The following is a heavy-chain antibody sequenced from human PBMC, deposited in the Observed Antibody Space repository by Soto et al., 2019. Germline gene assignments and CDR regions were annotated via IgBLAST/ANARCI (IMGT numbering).Heavy chain of an antibody. Sequence: SETLSITCTVSGGSISSYYWSWIRQPPGKGLEWIGYIYYSGSTNYNPSLKSRVTISVDTSKNQFSLKLSSVTAADTAVYYCARAKYNWNDSGYFDYWGQGTLVTVSS. CDR3: ARAKYNWNDSGYFDY. CDR1: GGSISSYY. J-gene: IGHJ4*02. V-gene: IGHV4-59*01. CDR2: IYYSGST. D-gene: IGHD1-1*01.